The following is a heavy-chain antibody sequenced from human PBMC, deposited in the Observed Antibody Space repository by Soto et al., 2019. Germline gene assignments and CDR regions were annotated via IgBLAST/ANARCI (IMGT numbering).Heavy chain of an antibody. CDR3: AKDISSGWYNYFDY. CDR2: ISYDGSNK. J-gene: IGHJ4*02. D-gene: IGHD6-19*01. Sequence: XGSLGLSCAASGFTFSSYGMHWVRQAPGKGLEWVAVISYDGSNKYYADSVKGRFTISRDNSKNTLYLQMNSLRAEDTAVYYCAKDISSGWYNYFDYWGQGTLVTVS. V-gene: IGHV3-30*18. CDR1: GFTFSSYG.